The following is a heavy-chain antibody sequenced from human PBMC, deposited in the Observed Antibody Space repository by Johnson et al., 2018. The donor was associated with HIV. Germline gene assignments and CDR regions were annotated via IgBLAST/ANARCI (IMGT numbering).Heavy chain of an antibody. V-gene: IGHV3-7*02. D-gene: IGHD3-16*01. Sequence: VQLVESGGGVVQPGRSLRLSCAASGFTFSSDWMSWVRQAPGKGLEWVANIKQDGSEKYYVDSVKGRLTISRDNPKNTLYLQMTSLRAEDTAVYYCARGGKDHAFDIWGQGTMVTVSS. CDR1: GFTFSSDW. J-gene: IGHJ3*02. CDR2: IKQDGSEK. CDR3: ARGGKDHAFDI.